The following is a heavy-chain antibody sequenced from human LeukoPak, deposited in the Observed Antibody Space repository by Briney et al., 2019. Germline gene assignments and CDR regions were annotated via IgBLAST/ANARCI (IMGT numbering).Heavy chain of an antibody. CDR3: SRVGDILTGYPYYFDY. V-gene: IGHV1-18*01. CDR1: GYTFTSYS. D-gene: IGHD3-9*01. J-gene: IGHJ4*02. Sequence: ASVKVSCKASGYTFTSYSISWGRQAPGQGLEWMGWISAYNGNTNYAQKLQGRVTMTTDTSTSTAYMELRSLRSDDTAVYYCSRVGDILTGYPYYFDYWGQGTLVTVSS. CDR2: ISAYNGNT.